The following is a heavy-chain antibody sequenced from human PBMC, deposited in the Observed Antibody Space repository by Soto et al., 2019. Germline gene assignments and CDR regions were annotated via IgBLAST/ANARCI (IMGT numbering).Heavy chain of an antibody. Sequence: EVQLVESGGGLVQPGGSLSLSCAASGFTFTAYSMNWVRQGPGKGLEWVSYISSGSGSIYYADSVKGRFTISRDDAKNSLYLQMNSLRDEDTAVYYCARDFWDYWGQGTVVTVSS. J-gene: IGHJ4*02. CDR2: ISSGSGSI. CDR1: GFTFTAYS. D-gene: IGHD3-3*01. V-gene: IGHV3-48*02. CDR3: ARDFWDY.